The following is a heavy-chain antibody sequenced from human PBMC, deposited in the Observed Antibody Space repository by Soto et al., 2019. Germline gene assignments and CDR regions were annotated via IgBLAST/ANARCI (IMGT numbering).Heavy chain of an antibody. CDR2: IIPIFGTA. V-gene: IGHV1-69*01. J-gene: IGHJ6*02. D-gene: IGHD2-2*01. CDR1: GGAFSSCA. CDR3: ARDDSIVVVPAAILDYYGMVV. Sequence: SLVRSSWRAVGGAFSSCAISWDRQAPGQGLEWKGGIIPIFGTANDAQKFQGRVTITADESTSTAYMELSSLRSEDTAVYYCARDDSIVVVPAAILDYYGMVVWGQGTTVTVSS.